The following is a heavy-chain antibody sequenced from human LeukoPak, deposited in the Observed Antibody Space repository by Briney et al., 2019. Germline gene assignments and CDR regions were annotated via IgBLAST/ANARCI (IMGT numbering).Heavy chain of an antibody. V-gene: IGHV3-23*01. D-gene: IGHD3-22*01. CDR2: ISGSGGSI. Sequence: PGGSLRLSCAASGFTFSSYAMSWVRLAPGKGLEWVSAISGSGGSIYYADSVKGRFTIPRDNSKNTLYLQMNSLRAEDTAVYYCAKADDDSSGYYPSYYFDYWGQGTLVTVSS. J-gene: IGHJ4*02. CDR3: AKADDDSSGYYPSYYFDY. CDR1: GFTFSSYA.